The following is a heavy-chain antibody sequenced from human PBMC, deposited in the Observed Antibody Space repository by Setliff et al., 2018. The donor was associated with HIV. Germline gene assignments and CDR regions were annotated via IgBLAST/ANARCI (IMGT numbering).Heavy chain of an antibody. D-gene: IGHD6-13*01. CDR2: VDHTGST. CDR1: GGSISNYY. Sequence: SETLSLTCTVSGGSISNYYWSWIRQPPGKGLEWIGEVDHTGSTDYSPSLKSRVIISLDMSKNQSSLNLSSVTAADTAVYYCARGSGGPGSSWVLTRFDSWGQGALVTVSS. CDR3: ARGSGGPGSSWVLTRFDS. J-gene: IGHJ4*02. V-gene: IGHV4-34*01.